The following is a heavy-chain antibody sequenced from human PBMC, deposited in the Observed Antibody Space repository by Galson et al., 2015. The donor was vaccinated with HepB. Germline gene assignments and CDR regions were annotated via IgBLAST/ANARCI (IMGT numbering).Heavy chain of an antibody. Sequence: SVKVSCKASGYTFTGYYMHWVRQAPGQGLEWMGWINPNSGGTNYAQKFQGRVTMTRDTSISTAYMELSRLRSDDTAVYYCARAPQLIFGVAAIDYWGQGTLVTVSS. J-gene: IGHJ4*02. CDR2: INPNSGGT. V-gene: IGHV1-2*02. D-gene: IGHD3-3*01. CDR1: GYTFTGYY. CDR3: ARAPQLIFGVAAIDY.